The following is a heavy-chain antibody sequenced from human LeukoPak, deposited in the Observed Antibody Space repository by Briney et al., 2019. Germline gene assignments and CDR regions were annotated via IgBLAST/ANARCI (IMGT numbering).Heavy chain of an antibody. D-gene: IGHD2-21*02. Sequence: SSETLSLTCSVSGGPTRSYYWSWFRQPPGKGLEWLGHMYYSGSTNYNPSLKSRVTMSVDTSKNQFSLKLTSVTAADTAVYYCAIVADDLLFSLDYWGQGTLVTVSS. CDR1: GGPTRSYY. CDR2: MYYSGST. J-gene: IGHJ4*02. V-gene: IGHV4-59*08. CDR3: AIVADDLLFSLDY.